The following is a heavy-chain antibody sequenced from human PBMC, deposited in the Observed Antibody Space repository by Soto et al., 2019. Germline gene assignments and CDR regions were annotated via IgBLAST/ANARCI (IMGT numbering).Heavy chain of an antibody. CDR2: MNPNSGNT. J-gene: IGHJ4*02. D-gene: IGHD4-17*01. CDR3: ARDLAYGDAYFDY. Sequence: GASVKVSCKASGYTFTSYDINWVRQATGQGLEWMGWMNPNSGNTDYAQKLQGRVTMTTDTSTSTAYMELRSLRSEDTAVYYCARDLAYGDAYFDYWGQGTLVTVSS. CDR1: GYTFTSYD. V-gene: IGHV1-8*01.